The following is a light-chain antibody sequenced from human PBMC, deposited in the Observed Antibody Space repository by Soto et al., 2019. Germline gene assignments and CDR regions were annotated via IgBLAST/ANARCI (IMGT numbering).Light chain of an antibody. CDR3: QPYNNWTLT. CDR2: DTS. CDR1: QGIGDT. Sequence: MRQSPATLSVSRGEGATLSCRASQGIGDTLDWYQNKPGKTPRVLIYDTSTRATGVPTRLSGSRYGAEFTTPINSMQSEDFEVYYCQPYNNWTLTFGGGTKVDI. V-gene: IGKV3-15*01. J-gene: IGKJ4*01.